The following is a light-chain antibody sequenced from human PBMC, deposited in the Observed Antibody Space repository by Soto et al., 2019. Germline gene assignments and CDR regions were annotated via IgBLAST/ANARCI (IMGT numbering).Light chain of an antibody. CDR3: QQYSDYPQT. J-gene: IGKJ1*01. Sequence: EIQLTQSPSTLSLSPGDRATLSCRASQSVRSNLAWYQQKPGKAPRLLIYRASTRATGIPSRFSGSESGTEFTLTISSLPSEDFEVYYCQQYSDYPQTFGQGTKVDIK. CDR1: QSVRSN. V-gene: IGKV3-15*01. CDR2: RAS.